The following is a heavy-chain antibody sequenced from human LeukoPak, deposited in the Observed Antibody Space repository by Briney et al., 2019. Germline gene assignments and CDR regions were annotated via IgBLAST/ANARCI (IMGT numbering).Heavy chain of an antibody. D-gene: IGHD3-10*01. CDR2: INPNSGGT. CDR1: GYTFTSYA. CDR3: ARECVTMVRGVIKWRGAFDI. J-gene: IGHJ3*02. V-gene: IGHV1-2*02. Sequence: ASVKVSCKASGYTFTSYAMNWVRQAPGQGLEWMGWINPNSGGTNYAQKFQGRVTMTRDTSISTAYMELSRLRSDDTAVYYCARECVTMVRGVIKWRGAFDIWGQGTMVTVSS.